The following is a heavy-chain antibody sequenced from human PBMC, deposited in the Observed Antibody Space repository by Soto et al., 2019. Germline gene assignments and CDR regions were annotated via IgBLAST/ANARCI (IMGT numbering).Heavy chain of an antibody. J-gene: IGHJ5*02. CDR1: GFTFRSFT. Sequence: LRLSCAASGFTFRSFTMNWVRQAPVKGLEWVSTISSNSAYIYYTDALRGRFTISRDNAKNSLHLQTNSLRAEDTAMYYCTRDASRDSSARGWFDPWGPGTLVTVSS. CDR2: ISSNSAYI. V-gene: IGHV3-21*01. CDR3: TRDASRDSSARGWFDP. D-gene: IGHD6-13*01.